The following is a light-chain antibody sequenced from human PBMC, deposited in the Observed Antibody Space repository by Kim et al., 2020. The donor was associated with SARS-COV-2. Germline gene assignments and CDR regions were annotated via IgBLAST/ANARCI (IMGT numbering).Light chain of an antibody. Sequence: VSPAQTPSITSDGDKVGDKHACWYQQKPGQAPVLGIYEDSKRPSGSPERFSGANSGNTATLTISGTQAMDEADYYGYASDSTTAVFGGGTKLTVL. V-gene: IGLV3-1*01. CDR1: KVGDKH. CDR2: EDS. J-gene: IGLJ3*02. CDR3: YASDSTTAV.